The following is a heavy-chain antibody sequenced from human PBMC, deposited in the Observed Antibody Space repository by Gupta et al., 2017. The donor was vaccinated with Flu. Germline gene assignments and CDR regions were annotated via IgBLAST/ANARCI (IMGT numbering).Heavy chain of an antibody. V-gene: IGHV1-46*02. D-gene: IGHD2-8*01. CDR1: GYTFKNNY. CDR3: ARGFEYGVDD. CDR2: INPSGGGT. Sequence: QVQLVQSGAEVKKPGASVKVSCKTSGYTFKNNYIHWVRQAPGQGLEWMGTINPSGGGTNYAQKFQGRVTMTRDTSTSTVFMQLSSLRYDDTAVYYCARGFEYGVDDGGQGTLVTVSS. J-gene: IGHJ4*02.